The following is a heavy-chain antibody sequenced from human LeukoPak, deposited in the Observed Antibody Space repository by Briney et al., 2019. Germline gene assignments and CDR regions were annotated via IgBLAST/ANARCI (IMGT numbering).Heavy chain of an antibody. V-gene: IGHV1-2*02. CDR1: GYTFTGYY. D-gene: IGHD3-22*01. CDR2: INPNSGGT. Sequence: ASVKVSCKASGYTFTGYYMHWVRQAPGQGLEWMGWINPNSGGTNYAQKFQGRVTMTRDTSISTAYMELSRLRSDDTAVYYCARDPLNYYDSSGGGDDYGMDVWGQGTTVTVSS. J-gene: IGHJ6*02. CDR3: ARDPLNYYDSSGGGDDYGMDV.